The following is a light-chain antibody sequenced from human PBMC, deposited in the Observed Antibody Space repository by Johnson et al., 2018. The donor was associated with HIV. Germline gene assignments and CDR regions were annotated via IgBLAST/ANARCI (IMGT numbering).Light chain of an antibody. CDR2: ENS. Sequence: QSVLTQPPSVSAAPGQKVTISCSGSSSNIENNYVSWYQHLLGTAPKVLIYENSKRPSSIPDRFSGSKSGTSANLDITGLQTGDEADYYCGTWDRSLSAGEYVFGTGTKVTV. V-gene: IGLV1-51*02. CDR1: SSNIENNY. CDR3: GTWDRSLSAGEYV. J-gene: IGLJ1*01.